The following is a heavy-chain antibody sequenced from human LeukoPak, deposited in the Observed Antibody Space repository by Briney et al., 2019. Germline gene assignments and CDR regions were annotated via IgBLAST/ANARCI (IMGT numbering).Heavy chain of an antibody. Sequence: SQTLSLTCTVSGGSISSGDYYWSWIRQPPGKGLEWIGYIYYSGSTYYNPSLKSRVTISVDTSKNQFSLKLSSVTAADTAVYCCARVYCSSTSCRFDYWGQGTLVTVSS. V-gene: IGHV4-30-4*08. CDR1: GGSISSGDYY. CDR2: IYYSGST. J-gene: IGHJ4*02. D-gene: IGHD2-2*01. CDR3: ARVYCSSTSCRFDY.